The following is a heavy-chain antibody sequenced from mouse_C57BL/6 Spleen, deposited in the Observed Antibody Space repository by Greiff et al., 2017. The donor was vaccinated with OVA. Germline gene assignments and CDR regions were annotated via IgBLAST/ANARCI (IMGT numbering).Heavy chain of an antibody. CDR3: AREDYGYFDV. J-gene: IGHJ1*03. V-gene: IGHV5-15*01. CDR1: GFTFSDYG. CDR2: ISNLEYSI. Sequence: EVQGVESGGGLVQPGGSLKLSCAASGFTFSDYGMAWVRQAPRKGPEWVAFISNLEYSIYYADTVTGRFTISRENAKNTLYLEMSSLRYEDTAMYYCAREDYGYFDVWGTGTTVTVSS.